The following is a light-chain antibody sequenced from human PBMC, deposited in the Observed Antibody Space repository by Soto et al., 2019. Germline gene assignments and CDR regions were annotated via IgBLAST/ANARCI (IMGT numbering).Light chain of an antibody. J-gene: IGLJ2*01. Sequence: QSVLTQPPSVSGAPGQRVTISCTGSSSNIGAGYDVHWYQQLPGTAPKLLIYGNSNRPSGVPDRFSGSKSGTSASLAITGLRAEDEADYYCQSYDSSPDVVFGGGTKLTVL. V-gene: IGLV1-40*01. CDR2: GNS. CDR1: SSNIGAGYD. CDR3: QSYDSSPDVV.